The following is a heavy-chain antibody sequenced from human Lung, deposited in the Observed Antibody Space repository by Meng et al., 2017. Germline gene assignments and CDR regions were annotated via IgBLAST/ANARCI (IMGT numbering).Heavy chain of an antibody. CDR2: INHSGST. D-gene: IGHD4-11*01. V-gene: IGHV4-34*01. J-gene: IGHJ4*02. CDR1: GGSFSDYY. CDR3: ARGPTTMAHDFDY. Sequence: QVQLTPGGAGLLKPSETLSLTCVVSGGSFSDYYWSWIRHPPGKGLEWIGEINHSGSTNYNPSLESRATISVDTSQNNLSLKLSSVTAADSAVYYCARGPTTMAHDFDYWGQGTLVTVSS.